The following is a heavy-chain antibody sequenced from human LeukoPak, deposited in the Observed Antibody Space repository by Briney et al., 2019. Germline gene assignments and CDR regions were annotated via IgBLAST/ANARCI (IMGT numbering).Heavy chain of an antibody. J-gene: IGHJ4*02. D-gene: IGHD2-15*01. Sequence: ASVKVSCKASGYTFTSYDINWVRQATGQGLEWMGWMNPNSGNTGYAQKFQGRVTMTRNTSISTAFMELSSLRSEDTAVYYCARAVQCSGGSCYSGLIADFGTHHPADYWGQGTLVTVPS. CDR2: MNPNSGNT. CDR3: ARAVQCSGGSCYSGLIADFGTHHPADY. CDR1: GYTFTSYD. V-gene: IGHV1-8*01.